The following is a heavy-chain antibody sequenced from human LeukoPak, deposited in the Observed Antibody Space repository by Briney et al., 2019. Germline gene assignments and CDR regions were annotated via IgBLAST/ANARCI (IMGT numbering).Heavy chain of an antibody. Sequence: PSETLSLTCTVSGGSLSSSSYYWGWIRQPPGKGLEWIGNIYYSGSTYYNPSLKSRVTISVDTSKKQFSLKLSSVTAADTAVYYCARHNRIAVAVGNWFDPWGQGTLVTVSS. V-gene: IGHV4-39*01. D-gene: IGHD6-19*01. CDR2: IYYSGST. J-gene: IGHJ5*02. CDR1: GGSLSSSSYY. CDR3: ARHNRIAVAVGNWFDP.